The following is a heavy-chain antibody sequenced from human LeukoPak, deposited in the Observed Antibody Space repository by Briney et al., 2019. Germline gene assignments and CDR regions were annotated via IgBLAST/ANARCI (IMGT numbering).Heavy chain of an antibody. Sequence: SETLSLTCTLSNDYIKDYYWSWILQPAGKGLEWIGRVSQWNTNYNPSLKSRVSMSVQASRNQFSLRLNSATAADTAVYYCARQGSDNHFDSWGPGTLVTVSS. D-gene: IGHD1-14*01. CDR3: ARQGSDNHFDS. CDR1: NDYIKDYY. V-gene: IGHV4-4*07. CDR2: VSQWNT. J-gene: IGHJ4*02.